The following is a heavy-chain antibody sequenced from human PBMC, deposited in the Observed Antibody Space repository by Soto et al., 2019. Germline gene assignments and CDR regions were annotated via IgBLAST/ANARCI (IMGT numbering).Heavy chain of an antibody. CDR3: AKEAPDYYDSSGYPEYYFDY. CDR2: ISYDGSNK. Sequence: QVQLVESGGGVVQPGRSLRLSCAASGFTFSSYGMHWVRQAPGKGLEWVAVISYDGSNKYYADSVKGRFTISRDNSKNTLYLQMKSLRAEDTAVYYCAKEAPDYYDSSGYPEYYFDYWGQGTLVAVSS. D-gene: IGHD3-22*01. J-gene: IGHJ4*02. V-gene: IGHV3-30*18. CDR1: GFTFSSYG.